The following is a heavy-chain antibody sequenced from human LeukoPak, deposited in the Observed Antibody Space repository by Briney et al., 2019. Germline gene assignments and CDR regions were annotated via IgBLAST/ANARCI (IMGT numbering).Heavy chain of an antibody. Sequence: PGGSLRLSCAASGFTFSSYAMHWVRQAPGKGLEYVSAISSNGGSTYYANSVKGRFTVSRDNSKNTLYLQMGSRRAEDMAVYYCANVSSGSPDYGGQGTVVTVSS. CDR3: ANVSSGSPDY. CDR2: ISSNGGST. CDR1: GFTFSSYA. D-gene: IGHD1-26*01. V-gene: IGHV3-64*01. J-gene: IGHJ4*02.